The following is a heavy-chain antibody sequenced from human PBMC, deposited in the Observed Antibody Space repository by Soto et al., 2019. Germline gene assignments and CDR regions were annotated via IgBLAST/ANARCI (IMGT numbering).Heavy chain of an antibody. CDR3: AREAV. Sequence: EVQLVESGGGLVQPGGSLRLSCAASGFTFSGYWMSWVRQAPGKGLEWVANIKQDGSEQFYVDSVKGRFTISRDNAKSSLDLQMNSLIAEDTAVYYCAREAVWGQGTTVTVSS. CDR2: IKQDGSEQ. CDR1: GFTFSGYW. V-gene: IGHV3-7*05. J-gene: IGHJ6*02.